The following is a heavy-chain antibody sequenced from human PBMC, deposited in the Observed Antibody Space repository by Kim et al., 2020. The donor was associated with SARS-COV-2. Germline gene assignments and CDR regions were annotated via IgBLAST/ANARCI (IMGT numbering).Heavy chain of an antibody. CDR1: GFTFSSYA. Sequence: GGSLRLSCAASGFTFSSYAMSWVRQAPGKGLEWVSAIRGSGGSTYYADYVKGRFIIFRDNYKNTLYLQMNSLRAEDTAVYYCAKDVLVWGVIPYYVMVVCGQGTTVTVSS. J-gene: IGHJ6*02. D-gene: IGHD3-10*01. CDR2: IRGSGGST. V-gene: IGHV3-23*01. CDR3: AKDVLVWGVIPYYVMVV.